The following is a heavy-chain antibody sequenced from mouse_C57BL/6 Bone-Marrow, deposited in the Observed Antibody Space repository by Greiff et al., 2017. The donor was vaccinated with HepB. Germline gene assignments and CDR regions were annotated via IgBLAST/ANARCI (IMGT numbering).Heavy chain of an antibody. CDR3: ARGELPRAMDY. CDR2: INYDGSST. Sequence: EVKLMESEGGLVQPGSSMKLSCTASGFTFSDYYMAWVRQVPEKGLEWVANINYDGSSTYYLDSLKSRFIISRDNAKNILYLQMSSLKSEDTATYYGARGELPRAMDYWGQGTSVTVSS. J-gene: IGHJ4*01. CDR1: GFTFSDYY. D-gene: IGHD5-5*01. V-gene: IGHV5-16*01.